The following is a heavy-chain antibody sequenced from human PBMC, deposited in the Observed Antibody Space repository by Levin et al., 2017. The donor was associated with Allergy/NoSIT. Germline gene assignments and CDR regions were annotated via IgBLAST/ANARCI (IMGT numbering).Heavy chain of an antibody. J-gene: IGHJ6*02. V-gene: IGHV3-21*01. CDR1: GFPFSTYG. CDR2: ISTRSTYI. D-gene: IGHD6-13*01. CDR3: ARAAGAAGRGGMDV. Sequence: LSLTCASSGFPFSTYGMAWVRQAPGEGLEWLASISTRSTYIHYADSVKGRFTVSRDNANSSLSLQMNRLRREDTAVYYCARAAGAAGRGGMDVWGQGTTVTVSS.